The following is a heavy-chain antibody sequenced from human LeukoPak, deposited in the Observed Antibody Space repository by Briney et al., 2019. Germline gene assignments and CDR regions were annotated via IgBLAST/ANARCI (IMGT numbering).Heavy chain of an antibody. Sequence: ASVKVSCKASGYTFTSYDINWVRQATGQGLEWMGWMNPNSGNTGYAQKFQGRVTITRNTSISTAYMELSSLRSEDTAVYYCARGLRPWAGTTYWSYWGQGTLVTVSS. CDR2: MNPNSGNT. CDR1: GYTFTSYD. J-gene: IGHJ4*02. V-gene: IGHV1-8*03. CDR3: ARGLRPWAGTTYWSY. D-gene: IGHD1-7*01.